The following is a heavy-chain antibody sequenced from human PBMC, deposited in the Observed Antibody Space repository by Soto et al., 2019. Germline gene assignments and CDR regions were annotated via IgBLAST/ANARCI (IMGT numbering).Heavy chain of an antibody. J-gene: IGHJ4*02. D-gene: IGHD3-22*01. CDR3: ARDNLAYYYDSSGYYY. Sequence: GASVKVSCKASGGTFSSYAISWVRQAPGQGLEWMGGIIPIFGTANYAQKFQGRVTITADESTSTAYMELSSLRSEDTAVYYCARDNLAYYYDSSGYYYWGQGTLVTVSS. CDR2: IIPIFGTA. V-gene: IGHV1-69*13. CDR1: GGTFSSYA.